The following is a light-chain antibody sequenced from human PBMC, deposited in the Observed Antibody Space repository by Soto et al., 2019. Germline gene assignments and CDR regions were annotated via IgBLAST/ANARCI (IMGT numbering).Light chain of an antibody. CDR1: QSLTNPY. CDR2: DIS. Sequence: TQSPSTLSASVGDRVTITCRASQSLTNPYIAWYQQKPGQAPRLLIYDISSRATGIPDRFSGSVSGTDFTLTITRLEPEDFAVFYCQQYGSSEIIFGQGTRLEIK. V-gene: IGKV3-20*01. J-gene: IGKJ5*01. CDR3: QQYGSSEII.